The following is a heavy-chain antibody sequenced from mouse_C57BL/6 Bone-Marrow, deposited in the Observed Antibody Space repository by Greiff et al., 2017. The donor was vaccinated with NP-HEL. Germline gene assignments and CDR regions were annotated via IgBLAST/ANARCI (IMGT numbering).Heavy chain of an antibody. J-gene: IGHJ2*01. D-gene: IGHD1-1*01. CDR2: ISDGGSYT. Sequence: EVQLVESGGGLVKPGGSLKLSCAASGFTFSSYAMSWVRQTPEKRLEWVATISDGGSYTYYPDNVKGRFTISRDNAKNNLYLQMSHLKSEDTAMYYCARDSRGSSYDYWGQGTTLTVSS. V-gene: IGHV5-4*01. CDR3: ARDSRGSSYDY. CDR1: GFTFSSYA.